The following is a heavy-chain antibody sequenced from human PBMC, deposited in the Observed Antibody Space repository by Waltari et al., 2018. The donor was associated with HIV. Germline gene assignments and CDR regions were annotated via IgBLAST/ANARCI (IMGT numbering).Heavy chain of an antibody. J-gene: IGHJ4*02. D-gene: IGHD3-10*01. CDR1: GFTFSSYW. CDR3: ARGGFYGSGSKVN. V-gene: IGHV3-7*04. Sequence: EVQLVESGGGLVQPGGSLRLSCAASGFTFSSYWMSWVRQAPGQGREGVDNIKQDGSEKYYGDSVNGRFTISRDNAENALYLQMNSLRAEDTAGYYCARGGFYGSGSKVNWGQGTLVTVSS. CDR2: IKQDGSEK.